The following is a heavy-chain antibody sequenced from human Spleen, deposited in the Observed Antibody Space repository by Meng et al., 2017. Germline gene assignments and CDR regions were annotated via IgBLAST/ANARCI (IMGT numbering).Heavy chain of an antibody. J-gene: IGHJ4*02. CDR3: ARDEDISAAGKLFGDY. D-gene: IGHD6-25*01. V-gene: IGHV1-69*06. Sequence: QVELGLSGAEVKKPGSSVKVSCKASGGALSSYAISWVQQAPGQGLEWMGGIIPIFGTANYAQKFQGRVTITADKSTSTAYMELSSLRSVDTAVYYCARDEDISAAGKLFGDYWGQGTLVTVSS. CDR1: GGALSSYA. CDR2: IIPIFGTA.